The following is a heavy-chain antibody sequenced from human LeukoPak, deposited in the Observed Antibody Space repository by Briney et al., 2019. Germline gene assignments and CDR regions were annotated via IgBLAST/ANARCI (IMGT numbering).Heavy chain of an antibody. CDR3: AREMVRGVIRNYFDY. V-gene: IGHV4-34*01. D-gene: IGHD3-10*01. J-gene: IGHJ4*02. CDR2: INHSGST. CDR1: GGSFSGYY. Sequence: SETPSLTCAVYGGSFSGYYWSWIRQPPGKGLEWIGEINHSGSTNYNPSLKSRVTISVDTSKNQFSLKLSSVTAADTAVYYCAREMVRGVIRNYFDYWGQGTLVTVSS.